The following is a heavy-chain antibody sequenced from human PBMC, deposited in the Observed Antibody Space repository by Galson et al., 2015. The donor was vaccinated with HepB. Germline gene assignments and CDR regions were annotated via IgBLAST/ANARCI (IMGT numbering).Heavy chain of an antibody. CDR1: GYTFTRYY. V-gene: IGHV1-46*01. D-gene: IGHD6-13*01. CDR3: ARDSPQENYSSSWYY. CDR2: INPSGGST. Sequence: SVKVSCKASGYTFTRYYMHWVRQAPGQGLEWMGIINPSGGSTSYAQKFQGRVTMTRDTSTSTVYMELSSLSSEDTAVYYCARDSPQENYSSSWYYWGQGTLVTVSS. J-gene: IGHJ4*02.